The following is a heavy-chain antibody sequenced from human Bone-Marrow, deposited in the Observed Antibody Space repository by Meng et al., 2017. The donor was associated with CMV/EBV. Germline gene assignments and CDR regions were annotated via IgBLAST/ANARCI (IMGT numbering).Heavy chain of an antibody. Sequence: GESLKISCAASGFTFSSYSMNWVRQAPGKGLEWVSGISDSGDGTYYADSVKGRFAISRDNAKNSLYLQMNSLRAEDTAVYYGARVDRVYGWGQGTLVTVSS. D-gene: IGHD5/OR15-5a*01. CDR2: ISDSGDGT. CDR1: GFTFSSYS. J-gene: IGHJ4*02. CDR3: ARVDRVYG. V-gene: IGHV3-21*01.